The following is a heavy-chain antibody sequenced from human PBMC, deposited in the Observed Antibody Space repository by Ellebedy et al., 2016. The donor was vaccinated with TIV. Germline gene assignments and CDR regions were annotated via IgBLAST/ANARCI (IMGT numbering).Heavy chain of an antibody. CDR1: GYTFTSYD. V-gene: IGHV1-24*01. CDR2: FDPEDGET. J-gene: IGHJ5*02. CDR3: ATTGTSWAWFDP. D-gene: IGHD1-1*01. Sequence: ASVKVSCKASGYTFTSYDINWVRQAPGKGLEWMGGFDPEDGETIYAQKFQGRVTMTEDTSTDTAYMELSSLRSEDTAVYYCATTGTSWAWFDPWGQGTLVTVSS.